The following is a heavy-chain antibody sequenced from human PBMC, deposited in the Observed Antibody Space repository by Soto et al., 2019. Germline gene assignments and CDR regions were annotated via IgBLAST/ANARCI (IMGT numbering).Heavy chain of an antibody. D-gene: IGHD6-13*01. V-gene: IGHV3-23*01. Sequence: GGSLRLSWAASGFTFSTYAMSWVRQAPGKGLEWVSAITGSGGSTYYADSVKGRFTISRDNSKNTLYLQMNSLRAEDTAVYYCAKDNLGYITSWYDYWGQGTLVTVSS. J-gene: IGHJ4*02. CDR2: ITGSGGST. CDR3: AKDNLGYITSWYDY. CDR1: GFTFSTYA.